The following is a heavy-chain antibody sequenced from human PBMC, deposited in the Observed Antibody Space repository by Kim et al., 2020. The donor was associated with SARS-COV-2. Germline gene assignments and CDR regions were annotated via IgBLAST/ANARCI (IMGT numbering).Heavy chain of an antibody. V-gene: IGHV3-23*01. Sequence: GGSLRLSCAASGFTFSSYAMSWVRQAPGKGLEWVSAISGSGGSTYYADSVKGRFTISRDNSKNTLYLQMNSLRAEDTAVYYCAKAKDLDDYGDYPLDYWGQGTLVTVSS. J-gene: IGHJ4*02. D-gene: IGHD4-17*01. CDR1: GFTFSSYA. CDR2: ISGSGGST. CDR3: AKAKDLDDYGDYPLDY.